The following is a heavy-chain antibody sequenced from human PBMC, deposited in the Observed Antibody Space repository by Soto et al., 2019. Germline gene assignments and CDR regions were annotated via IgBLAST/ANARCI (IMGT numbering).Heavy chain of an antibody. Sequence: QVPLVQSGIGVKKPGASVKVSCKASGYTFTNYGISWVRQAPGHGPEWMGWISGYNGNTKYAQTLQGRVTMTTDTSTNTAYMELRSLRSDDTAVYYCARGGSSWSAEFYQHWGQGTLVIVSS. CDR3: ARGGSSWSAEFYQH. J-gene: IGHJ1*01. CDR2: ISGYNGNT. CDR1: GYTFTNYG. D-gene: IGHD6-13*01. V-gene: IGHV1-18*01.